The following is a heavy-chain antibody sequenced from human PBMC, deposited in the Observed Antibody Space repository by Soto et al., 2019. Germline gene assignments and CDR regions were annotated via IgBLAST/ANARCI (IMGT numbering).Heavy chain of an antibody. J-gene: IGHJ4*02. CDR3: ARDLYPLAYYFDY. CDR1: GYTFTNHG. Sequence: QVQLVQSGAEVKKPGASVKVSCKASGYTFTNHGISWVRQPPGQGLEWLGWISGHNGNTKYAQRLQGRVTMTTDTSTSTAYMELRSLKSDDTAVYYCARDLYPLAYYFDYWGQGTLVTVSS. CDR2: ISGHNGNT. V-gene: IGHV1-18*01.